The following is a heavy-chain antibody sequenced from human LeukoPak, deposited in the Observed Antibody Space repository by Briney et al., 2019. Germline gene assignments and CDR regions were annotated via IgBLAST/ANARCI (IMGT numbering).Heavy chain of an antibody. CDR2: IDPSDSYT. Sequence: GESLKISCKGSGYSFTSYWISWVRQMPGKGLEWMGRIDPSDSYTNYSPSFQGHVTISADKSISTAYLQWSSLKASDTATYYCARHPLGYCSGGSCYSLYFQHWGQGTLVTVSS. D-gene: IGHD2-15*01. CDR3: ARHPLGYCSGGSCYSLYFQH. CDR1: GYSFTSYW. J-gene: IGHJ1*01. V-gene: IGHV5-10-1*01.